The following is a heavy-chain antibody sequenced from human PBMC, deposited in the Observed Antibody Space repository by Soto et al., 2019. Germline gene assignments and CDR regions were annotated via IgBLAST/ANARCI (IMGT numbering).Heavy chain of an antibody. CDR3: AGPGYSSQDY. V-gene: IGHV3-23*01. CDR1: GFTFSSFA. J-gene: IGHJ4*02. CDR2: ISGSGDGT. Sequence: PGGSLRLSCAASGFTFSSFALSWVRQAPGKGLEWVSAISGSGDGTDYADSVKGRFTISRDNSKNTLYLQMNSLRAEDTAVYYCAGPGYSSQDYWGQGALVTGSS. D-gene: IGHD5-18*01.